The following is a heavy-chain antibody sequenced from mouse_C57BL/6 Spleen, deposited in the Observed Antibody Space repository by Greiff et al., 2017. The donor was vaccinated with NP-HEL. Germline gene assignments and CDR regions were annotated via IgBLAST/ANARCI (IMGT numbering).Heavy chain of an antibody. D-gene: IGHD2-3*01. CDR2: IDPNSGGN. CDR3: ARGEDGYYPAWFAY. CDR1: GYTFTSYW. J-gene: IGHJ3*01. V-gene: IGHV1-72*01. Sequence: VQLQQPGAELVKPGASVKLSCKASGYTFTSYWMHWVKQRPGRGLEWIGRIDPNSGGNKYNEKFKSKATLTVDKTSSTAYMQLSSLTSEDSAVYYCARGEDGYYPAWFAYWGQGTLVTVSA.